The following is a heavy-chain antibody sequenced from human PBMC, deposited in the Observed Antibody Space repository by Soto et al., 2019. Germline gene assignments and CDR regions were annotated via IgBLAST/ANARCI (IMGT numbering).Heavy chain of an antibody. V-gene: IGHV4-4*02. CDR3: ARAGGYCSSTSCYPNWFDP. CDR1: SGSISSSNW. D-gene: IGHD2-2*01. Sequence: SETLSLTCAVSSGSISSSNWWSWVRQPPGKGLEWIGEIYHSGSTNYNPSLKSRVTISVDKSKNQFSLKLSSVTAADTAVYYCARAGGYCSSTSCYPNWFDPWGQGTLVTVSS. CDR2: IYHSGST. J-gene: IGHJ5*02.